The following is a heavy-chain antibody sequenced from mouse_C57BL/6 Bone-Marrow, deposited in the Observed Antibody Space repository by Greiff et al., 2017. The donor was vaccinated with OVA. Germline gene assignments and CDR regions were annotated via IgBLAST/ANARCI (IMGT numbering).Heavy chain of an antibody. D-gene: IGHD2-1*01. Sequence: EVQVVESEGGLVQPGSSMKLSCTASGFTFSDYYMAWVRQVPEKGLEWVANINYDGSSTYYLDSLKSRFIISRDNAKNILYLQMSSLKSEDTATYYCARVYYGNYWYFDVWGTGTTVTVSS. CDR1: GFTFSDYY. CDR3: ARVYYGNYWYFDV. J-gene: IGHJ1*03. CDR2: INYDGSST. V-gene: IGHV5-16*01.